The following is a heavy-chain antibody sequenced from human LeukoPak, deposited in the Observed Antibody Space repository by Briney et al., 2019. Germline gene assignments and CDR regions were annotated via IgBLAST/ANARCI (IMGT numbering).Heavy chain of an antibody. D-gene: IGHD3-22*01. J-gene: IGHJ2*01. Sequence: GGSLRLSCAASGFTFSSYAMSWVRQAPGKGLEWDSAISGSGGNTHYADSVKGRFTISSDNSKNTLYLQMNSLRAEDTAVYYCAKSYYYDSSGYYFLHNWNFDLWGRGTLVTVSS. CDR1: GFTFSSYA. CDR3: AKSYYYDSSGYYFLHNWNFDL. CDR2: ISGSGGNT. V-gene: IGHV3-23*01.